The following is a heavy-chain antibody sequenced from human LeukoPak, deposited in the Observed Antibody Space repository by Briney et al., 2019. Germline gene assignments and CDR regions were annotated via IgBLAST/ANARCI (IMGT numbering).Heavy chain of an antibody. CDR2: IYYSGST. CDR1: GGSISSSSYY. V-gene: IGHV4-39*07. J-gene: IGHJ4*02. Sequence: SETLSLTCTVSGGSISSSSYYWGWIRQPPGKGLEWIASIYYSGSTYYNPSLKSRVTLSVDTSKNQFSLKLSSVTAADTAVYYCARVSARPLSFDYWGQGTLVTVSS. CDR3: ARVSARPLSFDY. D-gene: IGHD6-6*01.